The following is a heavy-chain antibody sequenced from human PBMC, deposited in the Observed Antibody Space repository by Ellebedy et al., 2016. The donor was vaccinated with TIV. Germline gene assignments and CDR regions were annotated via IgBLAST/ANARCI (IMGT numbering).Heavy chain of an antibody. CDR2: ISSSSSYI. J-gene: IGHJ5*02. CDR3: ARDFTSEHGESWFDP. D-gene: IGHD3-10*01. Sequence: GGSLRLXXAASGFTFSSYSMNWVRQAPGKGLEWVSSISSSSSYIYYADSVKGRFTISRDNAKNSLYLQMNSLRAEDTAVYYCARDFTSEHGESWFDPWGQGTLVTVSS. CDR1: GFTFSSYS. V-gene: IGHV3-21*01.